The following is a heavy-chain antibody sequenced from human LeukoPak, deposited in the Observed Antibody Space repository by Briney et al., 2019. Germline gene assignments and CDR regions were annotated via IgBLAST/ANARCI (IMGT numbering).Heavy chain of an antibody. J-gene: IGHJ6*03. CDR3: ARGDYYYYMDV. CDR2: IYYSGST. V-gene: IGHV4-39*07. Sequence: SETLSLTCTVSGGSISSSSYYWGWIRQPPGKGLEWIGSIYYSGSTYYNPSLKSRVTISVDTSKNQFSLELSSVTAADTAVYYCARGDYYYYMDVWGTGTTVTVSS. CDR1: GGSISSSSYY.